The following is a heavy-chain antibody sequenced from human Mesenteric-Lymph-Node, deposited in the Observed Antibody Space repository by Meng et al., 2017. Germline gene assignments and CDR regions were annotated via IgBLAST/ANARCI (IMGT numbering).Heavy chain of an antibody. CDR1: GFTFGSYE. V-gene: IGHV3-48*03. D-gene: IGHD3-10*01. Sequence: GGSLRLSCVASGFTFGSYEMNWVRQAPGKGLEWVSYIRGDGSRIYYTNSVKGRFTISRDNAKNSLYLQMNSLRAEDTAVYFCARDYFHYYGLDVWGQGTTVTVSS. CDR3: ARDYFHYYGLDV. CDR2: IRGDGSRI. J-gene: IGHJ6*02.